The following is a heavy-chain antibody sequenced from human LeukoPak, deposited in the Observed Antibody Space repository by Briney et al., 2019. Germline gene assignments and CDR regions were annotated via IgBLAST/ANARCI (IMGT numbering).Heavy chain of an antibody. Sequence: QSGGTLRLSCVASGFTFSSHGMSWVRQAPGKGLEWVSSISGSGGSTYYADSVKGRFTISRDNAKNSLYLQMNSLRVEDTAVYYCVRVGTSFDIWGQGTMVTVSS. CDR2: ISGSGGST. V-gene: IGHV3-23*01. D-gene: IGHD7-27*01. J-gene: IGHJ3*02. CDR3: VRVGTSFDI. CDR1: GFTFSSHG.